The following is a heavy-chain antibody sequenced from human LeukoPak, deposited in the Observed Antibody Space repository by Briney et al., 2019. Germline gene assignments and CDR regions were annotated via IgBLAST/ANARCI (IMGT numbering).Heavy chain of an antibody. J-gene: IGHJ4*02. V-gene: IGHV1-69*05. CDR2: IIPIFGTA. D-gene: IGHD5-18*01. Sequence: RASVKVSCKASGGTFSSYAISWVRQAPGQGLEWMGGIIPIFGTANHAQKFQGRVTITTDESTSTAYMELSSLRSEDTAVYYCARGNTAMAIDYWGQGTLVTVSS. CDR3: ARGNTAMAIDY. CDR1: GGTFSSYA.